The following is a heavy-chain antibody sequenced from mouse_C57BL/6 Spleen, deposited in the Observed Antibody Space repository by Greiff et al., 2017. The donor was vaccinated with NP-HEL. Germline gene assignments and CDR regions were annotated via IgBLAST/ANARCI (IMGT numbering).Heavy chain of an antibody. D-gene: IGHD2-4*01. Sequence: EVKLVESEGGLVQPGSSMKLSCTASGFTFSDYYMAWVRQVPEKGLEWVANINYDGSSTYYLDSLKSRFIISRDNAKNILYLQMSSLKSEDTATYYCAREGIYYDYGGFAYWGQGTLVTVSA. CDR3: AREGIYYDYGGFAY. CDR1: GFTFSDYY. V-gene: IGHV5-16*01. J-gene: IGHJ3*01. CDR2: INYDGSST.